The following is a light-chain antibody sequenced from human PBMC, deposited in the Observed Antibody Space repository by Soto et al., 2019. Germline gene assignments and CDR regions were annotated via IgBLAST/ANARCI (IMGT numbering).Light chain of an antibody. V-gene: IGKV3-20*01. Sequence: EIVLTQSPGTLCLSPGERATLSFRASQRISNSYLAWYQQKPGQAPRLLLYDASSRATGIPDRVSGSGSGTDFTLTISRLEPEDFAVYYCQQYARPPYAFGQGTKVDI. CDR2: DAS. CDR3: QQYARPPYA. CDR1: QRISNSY. J-gene: IGKJ2*01.